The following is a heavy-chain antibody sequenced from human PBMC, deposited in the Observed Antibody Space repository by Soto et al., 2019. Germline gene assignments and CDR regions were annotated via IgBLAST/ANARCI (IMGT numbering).Heavy chain of an antibody. J-gene: IGHJ5*02. V-gene: IGHV3-30*18. Sequence: PGGSLSLSCAASGFTFSSYGMHWVRQAPGKGLEWVAVISYDGSNKYYADSVKGRFTISRDNSKNTLYLQMNSLRAEDTAVYYSAKDLNDYHNWFDPWGQGTLVTSPQ. CDR1: GFTFSSYG. CDR2: ISYDGSNK. D-gene: IGHD4-17*01. CDR3: AKDLNDYHNWFDP.